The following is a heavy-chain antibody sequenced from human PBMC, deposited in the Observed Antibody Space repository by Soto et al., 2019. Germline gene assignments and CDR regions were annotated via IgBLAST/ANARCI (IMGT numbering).Heavy chain of an antibody. CDR2: IYYNGST. V-gene: IGHV4-31*03. CDR3: ARYRISGSWSKFDY. J-gene: IGHJ4*02. Sequence: PSETLSLTCIVSGLTISSASYYWIWIRQHPGKGLEWVGNIYYNGSTYYSPSLKSRVTVWFDTSKNQFSLRLTSVTAADTAVYYCARYRISGSWSKFDYWGQGTRVTVSS. CDR1: GLTISSASYY. D-gene: IGHD6-13*01.